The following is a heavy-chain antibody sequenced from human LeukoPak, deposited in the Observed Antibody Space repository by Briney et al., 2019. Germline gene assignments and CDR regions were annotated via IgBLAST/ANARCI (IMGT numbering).Heavy chain of an antibody. CDR3: ARDGATGYYYYMDV. V-gene: IGHV4-4*07. J-gene: IGHJ6*03. CDR2: IYTSGST. D-gene: IGHD5-12*01. Sequence: PSETLSLTCTVSGGSISSYYWSWIRQPAGKGLEWIGRIYTSGSTNYNPSLKSRVTMSVDTSKNQFSLKLSSVTAADTAVHYCARDGATGYYYYMDVWGEGTTVTVSS. CDR1: GGSISSYY.